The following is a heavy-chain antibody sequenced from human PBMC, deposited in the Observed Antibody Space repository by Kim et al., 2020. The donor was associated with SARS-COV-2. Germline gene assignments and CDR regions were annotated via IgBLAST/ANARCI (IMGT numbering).Heavy chain of an antibody. Sequence: SETLSLTCTVSGGSISSYYWSWIRQPPGKGLEWIGYIYYSGSTNYNPSLKSRVTISVDTSKNQFSLKLSSVTAADTAVYYCARQGSYDILTGYYSYYYGMDVWGQGTTVTVSS. CDR3: ARQGSYDILTGYYSYYYGMDV. D-gene: IGHD3-9*01. V-gene: IGHV4-59*08. CDR2: IYYSGST. J-gene: IGHJ6*02. CDR1: GGSISSYY.